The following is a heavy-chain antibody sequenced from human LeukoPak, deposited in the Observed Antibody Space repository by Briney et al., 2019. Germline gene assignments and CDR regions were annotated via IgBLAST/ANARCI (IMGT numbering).Heavy chain of an antibody. J-gene: IGHJ4*02. Sequence: GGSLRLSCAASGFTFSSYGMHWVRQAPGKGLEWVAVISYDGSNKYYADSVKGRFTISRDNSKNTLYLQMNSLRAEDTAVYYCAKVIVATSHFDYWGQGTLVTVSS. CDR2: ISYDGSNK. CDR3: AKVIVATSHFDY. V-gene: IGHV3-30*18. D-gene: IGHD5-12*01. CDR1: GFTFSSYG.